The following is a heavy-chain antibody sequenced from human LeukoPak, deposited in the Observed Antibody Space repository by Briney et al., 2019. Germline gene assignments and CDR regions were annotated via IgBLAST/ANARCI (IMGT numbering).Heavy chain of an antibody. V-gene: IGHV1-18*04. CDR1: GYTFTSYG. CDR2: ISGHNGHT. D-gene: IGHD6-19*01. CDR3: ARGPGIAVAGVFDY. J-gene: IGHJ4*02. Sequence: ASVKVSCKASGYTFTSYGINWVRQAPGQGLEWMGWISGHNGHTNYVQKIQGRVTMTTDTSTNTAYMELRNLTSDDTAVYYCARGPGIAVAGVFDYWGQGSLVTVSS.